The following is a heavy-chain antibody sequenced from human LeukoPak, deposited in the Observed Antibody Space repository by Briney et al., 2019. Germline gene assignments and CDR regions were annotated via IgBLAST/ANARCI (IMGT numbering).Heavy chain of an antibody. CDR2: ISYDGSNK. CDR1: GFSFSSYG. CDR3: AKLDSIVYAFDI. D-gene: IGHD3-22*01. V-gene: IGHV3-30*18. Sequence: GGSLRLSCAASGFSFSSYGMHWVRQAPGKGLEWVAVISYDGSNKYYADSVKGRFTISRDNSKNTLYLQMNSLRAEDTAVYYCAKLDSIVYAFDIWGQGTMVTVSS. J-gene: IGHJ3*02.